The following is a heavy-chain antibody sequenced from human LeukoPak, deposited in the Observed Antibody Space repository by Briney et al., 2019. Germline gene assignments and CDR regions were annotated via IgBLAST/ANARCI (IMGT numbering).Heavy chain of an antibody. Sequence: GGSLRLSCAGSGFIFGGYTMNWVRQAPGKGLEWVSSISDSSSYVHYADSVQGRFTISRDNAKNSLYLQMNSLRAEDTAVYYCARGNWNFDYWGQGTLVTVSS. D-gene: IGHD1-1*01. J-gene: IGHJ4*02. CDR1: GFIFGGYT. V-gene: IGHV3-21*01. CDR2: ISDSSSYV. CDR3: ARGNWNFDY.